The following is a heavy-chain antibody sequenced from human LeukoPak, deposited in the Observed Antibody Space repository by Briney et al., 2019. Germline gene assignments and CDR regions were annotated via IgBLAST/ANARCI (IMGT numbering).Heavy chain of an antibody. V-gene: IGHV3-53*01. CDR3: ARGRYCSGGSCSGSYFDY. J-gene: IGHJ4*02. CDR1: GFTVSSNY. CDR2: IYSGGST. D-gene: IGHD2-15*01. Sequence: GGSLRLSCAASGFTVSSNYMSWVRQAPGKGLEWVSVIYSGGSTYYGDSVKGQFTISRDNSKNTPYLQMDSLRADDTAVYYCARGRYCSGGSCSGSYFDYWGQGTLVTVSS.